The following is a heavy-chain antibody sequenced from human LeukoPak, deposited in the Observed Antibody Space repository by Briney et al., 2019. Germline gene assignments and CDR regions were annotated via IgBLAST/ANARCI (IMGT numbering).Heavy chain of an antibody. D-gene: IGHD6-13*01. CDR1: GYTFTSYG. V-gene: IGHV1-69*04. Sequence: AVKVSCKASGYTFTSYGISWVRQAPGQGLEWMGRIIPILGIANYAQKFQGRVTITADKSTSTAYMELSSLRSEDTAVYYCARDCLDSSSSWYQQGNWFDPWGQGTLVTVSS. CDR2: IIPILGIA. CDR3: ARDCLDSSSSWYQQGNWFDP. J-gene: IGHJ5*02.